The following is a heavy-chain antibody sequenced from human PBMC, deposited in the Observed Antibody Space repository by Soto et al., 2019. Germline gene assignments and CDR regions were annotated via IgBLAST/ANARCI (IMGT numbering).Heavy chain of an antibody. CDR3: ARDLAAPYGMDV. CDR2: INAGNGNT. J-gene: IGHJ6*02. D-gene: IGHD6-13*01. V-gene: IGHV1-3*01. CDR1: GYTFTSYA. Sequence: QVQLVQSGAEVKKPGASVKVSCKASGYTFTSYAMHWVRQAPGQRLEWMGWINAGNGNTKYSQKFQGRVTITRDTSASTAYMELSRLRSEDTAVYYCARDLAAPYGMDVWGQGTTVTVSS.